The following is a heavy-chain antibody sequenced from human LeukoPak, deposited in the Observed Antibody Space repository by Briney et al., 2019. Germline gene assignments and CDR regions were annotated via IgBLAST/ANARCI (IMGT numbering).Heavy chain of an antibody. D-gene: IGHD6-19*01. Sequence: TSETPSLTCSVSGGPITEYCWSWIRQPPGKGLEWIGYIYHTGSTNYSPSLKSRVTMSVDASRNQFSLKLVSVTAADTAVYYCARDRGSTGYYYLDSWGQGILVTVSS. J-gene: IGHJ4*02. V-gene: IGHV4-59*01. CDR2: IYHTGST. CDR3: ARDRGSTGYYYLDS. CDR1: GGPITEYC.